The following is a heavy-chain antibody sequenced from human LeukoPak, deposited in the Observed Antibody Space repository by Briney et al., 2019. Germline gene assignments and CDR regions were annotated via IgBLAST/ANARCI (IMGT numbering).Heavy chain of an antibody. CDR3: AKAPLCNGDKCPPY. CDR1: GFTFSSYG. V-gene: IGHV3-33*06. J-gene: IGHJ4*02. CDR2: IWYDGSNK. Sequence: GGSLRLSCAASGFTFSSYGMHWVRQAPGKGLEWVAVIWYDGSNKYYADSVKGRFTISRDNSKNTLYLQMNSLRAEDTAVYYCAKAPLCNGDKCPPYWGQGTLVTVSS. D-gene: IGHD2-15*01.